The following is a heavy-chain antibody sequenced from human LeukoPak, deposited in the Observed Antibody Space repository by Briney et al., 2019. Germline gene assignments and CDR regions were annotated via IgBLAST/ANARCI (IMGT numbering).Heavy chain of an antibody. D-gene: IGHD3-22*01. J-gene: IGHJ4*02. V-gene: IGHV3-15*01. CDR1: GFTFSNAW. Sequence: PGGSLRLSCAASGFTFSNAWMSWVRQAPGKGLEWVGRIKSKSDGGTTDYAARVEGRFTISRDDSKNTLYLQMNSLKTENTAVYYCTTGSYYDTTDYWGQGTLVTVSS. CDR2: IKSKSDGGTT. CDR3: TTGSYYDTTDY.